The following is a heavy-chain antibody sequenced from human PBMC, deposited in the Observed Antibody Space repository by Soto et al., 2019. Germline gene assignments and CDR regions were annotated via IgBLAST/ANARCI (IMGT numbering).Heavy chain of an antibody. CDR2: IKQDGSEK. V-gene: IGHV3-7*01. J-gene: IGHJ5*02. D-gene: IGHD6-13*01. CDR1: GFTFSSYW. Sequence: GSLRLSCAASGFTFSSYWMSWVRQAPGKGLEWVANIKQDGSEKYYVDSVKGRFTISRDNAKNSLYLQMNSLRAEDTAVYYCARGGSEGIAAAGTMDWFDPWGQGTLVTVSS. CDR3: ARGGSEGIAAAGTMDWFDP.